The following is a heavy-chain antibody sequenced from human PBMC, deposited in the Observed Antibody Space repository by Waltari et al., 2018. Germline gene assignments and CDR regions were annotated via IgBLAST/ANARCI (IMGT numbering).Heavy chain of an antibody. V-gene: IGHV3-30*04. CDR1: EFIFSSYA. J-gene: IGHJ6*02. D-gene: IGHD3-22*01. Sequence: QVQLVESGGGVVQPGRSLRLSCAASEFIFSSYAMHWVRQAPGKGLEWVAVISYNEKNIYYVDSVKGRFTISRDNSKKMLYLQMNSLTSEDTAVYYCARDYCDRTNCHGMDVWGQGTTVTVSS. CDR3: ARDYCDRTNCHGMDV. CDR2: ISYNEKNI.